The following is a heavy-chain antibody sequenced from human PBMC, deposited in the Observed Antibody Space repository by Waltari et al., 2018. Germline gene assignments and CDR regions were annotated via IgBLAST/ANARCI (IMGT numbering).Heavy chain of an antibody. D-gene: IGHD3-22*01. CDR3: ARPQYYYDSSGYYGGFDY. V-gene: IGHV1-69*02. J-gene: IGHJ4*02. CDR2: IIPILGIA. CDR1: GGTFSSYT. Sequence: QVQLVQSGAEVKKPGSSVKVSCKASGGTFSSYTISWVRQAPGQGLEWMGRIIPILGIANYSQKFKGRVTITADKSTSTADMELSSLRSEDTAVYYCARPQYYYDSSGYYGGFDYWGQGTLVTVSS.